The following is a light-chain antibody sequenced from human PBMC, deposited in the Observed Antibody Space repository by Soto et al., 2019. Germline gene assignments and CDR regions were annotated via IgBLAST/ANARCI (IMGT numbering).Light chain of an antibody. J-gene: IGKJ1*01. V-gene: IGKV1-5*03. CDR1: QTISSW. CDR3: QHYNSYSDA. Sequence: DIQLTQSPSTLSGSVGDIVTITCRASQTISSWLAWYQQKPGKAPTLLIYKASTFKSGVPSMFRGSGSGTEFTLTISSLQPDDFSTSYCQHYNSYSDAFGQGTKVELK. CDR2: KAS.